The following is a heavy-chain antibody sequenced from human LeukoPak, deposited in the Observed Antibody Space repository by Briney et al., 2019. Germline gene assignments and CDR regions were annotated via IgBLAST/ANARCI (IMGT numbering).Heavy chain of an antibody. CDR2: IYYSGST. D-gene: IGHD3-22*01. J-gene: IGHJ4*02. CDR1: GGSISSYY. V-gene: IGHV4-59*08. CDR3: ARLDYYDSSRFDY. Sequence: PSETLSLTCTVSGGSISSYYWSWIRQPPGKGLEWIGYIYYSGSTNYNPSLKSRVSISVDTSKNQFSLKLSSVTAADTAVYYCARLDYYDSSRFDYWGQGTLVTVSS.